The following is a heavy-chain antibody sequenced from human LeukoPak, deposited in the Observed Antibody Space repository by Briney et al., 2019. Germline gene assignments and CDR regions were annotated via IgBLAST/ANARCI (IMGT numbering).Heavy chain of an antibody. V-gene: IGHV3-9*01. D-gene: IGHD3-10*01. CDR3: AKSVGYYGNVDY. CDR2: INRNSGGI. J-gene: IGHJ4*02. Sequence: GRSLRLSCAASGFNFDDYAMHWVRQAPGKGLEWVSGINRNSGGIGYADSVKGRFTISRDNAKNSLYLQMNSLGAEDTALYYCAKSVGYYGNVDYWGQGTLVTVSS. CDR1: GFNFDDYA.